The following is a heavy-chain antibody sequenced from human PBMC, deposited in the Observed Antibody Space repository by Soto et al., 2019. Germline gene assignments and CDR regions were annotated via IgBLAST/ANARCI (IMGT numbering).Heavy chain of an antibody. Sequence: PSETLSLTCTVSGGSINTHLWSWIRQPPGKGLEWIGYTYYSGSTNYNPSLKSRVTMSVDTSKNQFSLRLNSVTAADTAVYYCARVIGEVYYYYYMDVWGKGTTVTVSS. CDR3: ARVIGEVYYYYYMDV. J-gene: IGHJ6*03. D-gene: IGHD3-10*01. CDR2: TYYSGST. V-gene: IGHV4-59*11. CDR1: GGSINTHL.